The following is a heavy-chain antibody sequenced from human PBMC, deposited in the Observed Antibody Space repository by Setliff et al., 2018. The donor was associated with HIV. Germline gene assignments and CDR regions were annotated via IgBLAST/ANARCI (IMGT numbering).Heavy chain of an antibody. CDR2: IYHSGST. CDR3: AREERIAAAGA. V-gene: IGHV4-38-2*02. J-gene: IGHJ5*02. Sequence: PSETLSLTCTVSGYSISSGYYWGWIRQPPGKGLEWIGSIYHSGSTYYNPSPKSRVTISVDTSKNQFSLKLSSVTAADTAVYYCAREERIAAAGAWGQGTLVTVSS. CDR1: GYSISSGYY. D-gene: IGHD6-13*01.